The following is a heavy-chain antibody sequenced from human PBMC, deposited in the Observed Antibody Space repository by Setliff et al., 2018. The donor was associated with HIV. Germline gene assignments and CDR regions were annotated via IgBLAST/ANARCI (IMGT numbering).Heavy chain of an antibody. CDR2: IHHGGST. V-gene: IGHV4-38-2*01. CDR3: ARVVYNSSGYYYLGAFDI. J-gene: IGHJ3*02. Sequence: TLSLTCAVSGYSISSGYYWGWIRQPPGKGLEWIGSIHHGGSTYYSPSLKSRVTISLEPSKNQFSLKLSSVTAADTAVYYCARVVYNSSGYYYLGAFDIWGQGTMVTVSS. D-gene: IGHD3-22*01. CDR1: GYSISSGYY.